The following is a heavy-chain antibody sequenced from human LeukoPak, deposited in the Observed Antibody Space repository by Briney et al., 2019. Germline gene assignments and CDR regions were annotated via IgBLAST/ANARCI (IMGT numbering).Heavy chain of an antibody. J-gene: IGHJ4*02. V-gene: IGHV3-23*01. D-gene: IGHD3-10*01. CDR3: AKDRPNYYGSNGHFYKLNGDC. CDR1: GFTFSSYA. Sequence: GGSLRLSCAASGFTFSSYAMSWVRQAPGKGLEWVSSITSSGAATYYADSVKGRFTISRDNSDNTLYLQMNSLRAEDTAVYYCAKDRPNYYGSNGHFYKLNGDCWGQGTLVTVSS. CDR2: ITSSGAAT.